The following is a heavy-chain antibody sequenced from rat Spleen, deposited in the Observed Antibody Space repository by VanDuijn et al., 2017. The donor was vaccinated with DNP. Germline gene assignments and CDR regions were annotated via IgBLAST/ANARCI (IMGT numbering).Heavy chain of an antibody. V-gene: IGHV5-17*01. CDR2: IIYDGSST. Sequence: EVQLVESGGGLVQPGNSLKLSCAASGFTFSDYAMAWVRQSPKKGLEWVATIIYDGSSTYYRDSVKGRFTISRDNAKNTLYLQVDSLRSDDTATYYCARHMDTGPYYAMDVWGQGISVTVSS. CDR3: ARHMDTGPYYAMDV. J-gene: IGHJ4*01. D-gene: IGHD4-1*01. CDR1: GFTFSDYA.